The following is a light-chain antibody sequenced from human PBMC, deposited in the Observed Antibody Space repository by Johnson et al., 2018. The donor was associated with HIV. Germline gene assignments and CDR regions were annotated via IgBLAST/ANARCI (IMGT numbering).Light chain of an antibody. CDR2: DND. CDR1: SSDIGNNY. CDR3: GTWDSSLSAGEV. J-gene: IGLJ1*01. V-gene: IGLV1-51*01. Sequence: QSVLTQPPSLSAAPGQKVTISCSGSSSDIGNNYVSWYQHLPGTAPKLLIYDNDKRPSGIPDRFSGSKSGTSATLGITGLQTGDEADYYCGTWDSSLSAGEVFGTGTKVTVL.